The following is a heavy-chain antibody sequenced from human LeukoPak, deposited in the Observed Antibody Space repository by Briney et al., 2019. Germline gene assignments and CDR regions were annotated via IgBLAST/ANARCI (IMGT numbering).Heavy chain of an antibody. CDR1: GGSSSGYY. CDR3: ARGGRVYCSSTSCYGSLAY. V-gene: IGHV4-34*01. Sequence: PSETLSLTCAVYGGSSSGYYWSWIRQPPGKGLEWIGEINHSGSTNYNPSLKSRVTISVDTSKNQFSLKLSSVTAADTAVYYCARGGRVYCSSTSCYGSLAYWGQGTLVTVSS. CDR2: INHSGST. D-gene: IGHD2-2*01. J-gene: IGHJ4*02.